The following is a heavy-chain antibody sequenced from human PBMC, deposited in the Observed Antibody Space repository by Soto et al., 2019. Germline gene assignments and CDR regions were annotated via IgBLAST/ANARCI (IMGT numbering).Heavy chain of an antibody. CDR3: AKDQRIIAVAGTCPYDY. V-gene: IGHV3-30*18. J-gene: IGHJ4*02. CDR1: GFTFSSYG. D-gene: IGHD6-19*01. Sequence: PGGSLRLSCAASGFTFSSYGMHWVRQAPGKGLEWVAVISYDGSNKYYADSAKGRFTISRDNSKNTLYLQMNSLRAEDAAVYYCAKDQRIIAVAGTCPYDYWGQGTLVTVSS. CDR2: ISYDGSNK.